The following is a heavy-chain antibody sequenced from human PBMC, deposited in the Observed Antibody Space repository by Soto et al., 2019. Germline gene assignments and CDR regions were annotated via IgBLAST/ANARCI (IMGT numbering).Heavy chain of an antibody. J-gene: IGHJ6*02. D-gene: IGHD5-18*01. Sequence: GGSLRLSCAASGFTFSSYGMHWVRQAPGKGLEWVAVIWYDGSNKYYADSVKGRFTISRDNSKNTLYLQMNSLRAGDTAVYYCARDMGPVDTAMVTMVYYYYGMDVWGQGTTVTVSS. CDR2: IWYDGSNK. V-gene: IGHV3-33*01. CDR1: GFTFSSYG. CDR3: ARDMGPVDTAMVTMVYYYYGMDV.